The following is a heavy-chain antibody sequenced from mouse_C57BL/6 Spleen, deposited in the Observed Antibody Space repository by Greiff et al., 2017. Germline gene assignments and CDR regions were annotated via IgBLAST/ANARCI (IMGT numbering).Heavy chain of an antibody. CDR3: ARKDYYGSDWYFDV. CDR1: GYTFTSYG. V-gene: IGHV1-81*01. J-gene: IGHJ1*03. CDR2: IYPRSGNT. D-gene: IGHD1-1*01. Sequence: VQLQQSGAELARPGASVKLSCKASGYTFTSYGISWVKQRTGQGLEWIGEIYPRSGNTYYNEKFKGKATLTADKSSSTAYMELRSLTSEDSAVYFCARKDYYGSDWYFDVWGTGTTVTVSS.